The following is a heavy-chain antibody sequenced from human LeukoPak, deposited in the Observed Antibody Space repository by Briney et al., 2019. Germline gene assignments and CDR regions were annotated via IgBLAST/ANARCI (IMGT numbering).Heavy chain of an antibody. CDR3: ARALGAVAGKYGMDV. V-gene: IGHV3-53*04. CDR2: IYSGGST. CDR1: GFTVSSNY. Sequence: GGSLRLSCAASGFTVSSNYMSWVRQAPGKGLEWVSVIYSGGSTYYADSVKGRFTISRHNSKNTLYLQMNSLRAEDTAVYYCARALGAVAGKYGMDVWGQGTTVTVSS. D-gene: IGHD6-19*01. J-gene: IGHJ6*02.